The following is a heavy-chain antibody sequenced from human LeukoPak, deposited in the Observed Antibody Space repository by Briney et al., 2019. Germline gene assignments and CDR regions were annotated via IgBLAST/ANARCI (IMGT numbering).Heavy chain of an antibody. Sequence: PGGSLRLSCAVSRFTFSSYTMNWVRQAPGKGLEWVSSISSSTNYIYYADSVKGRFTISRDNAKNSLYLQVNSLRAEDTAVYYCARRSPNYYFDYWGQGTPVTVSS. CDR1: RFTFSSYT. V-gene: IGHV3-21*01. CDR3: ARRSPNYYFDY. CDR2: ISSSTNYI. J-gene: IGHJ4*02.